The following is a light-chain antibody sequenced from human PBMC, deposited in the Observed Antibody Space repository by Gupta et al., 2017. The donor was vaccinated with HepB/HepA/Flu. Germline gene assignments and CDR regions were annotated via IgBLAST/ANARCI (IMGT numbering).Light chain of an antibody. V-gene: IGLV2-14*03. CDR1: SSDVGAYNY. Sequence: QSALTQPASVSGSPGQSITISCTGTSSDVGAYNYVSWYQQHPGKAPKLMMYDVNNRPSGISNRFSGSKSGNTASLTISGLQADDEADYYCSSYTSSTTPQYVFGPGTKVNGL. CDR2: DVN. J-gene: IGLJ1*01. CDR3: SSYTSSTTPQYV.